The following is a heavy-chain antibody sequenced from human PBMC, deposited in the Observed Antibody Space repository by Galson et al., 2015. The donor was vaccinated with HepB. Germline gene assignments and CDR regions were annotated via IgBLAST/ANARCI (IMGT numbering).Heavy chain of an antibody. CDR3: AKGLFPGMTSAGGIGY. Sequence: SLRLSCAASGFTFDDYAMYWVRQAPGKGLEWVSGISWDSGNIVYADSVKGRFTISRDNAKNSLYLQMNSLRADDTAFYYCAKGLFPGMTSAGGIGYLGQGTLVTVSS. CDR2: ISWDSGNI. J-gene: IGHJ4*02. V-gene: IGHV3-9*01. CDR1: GFTFDDYA. D-gene: IGHD6-13*01.